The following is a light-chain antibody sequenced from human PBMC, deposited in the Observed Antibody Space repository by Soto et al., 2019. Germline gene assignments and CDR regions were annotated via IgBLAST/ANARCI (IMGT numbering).Light chain of an antibody. J-gene: IGKJ4*01. Sequence: DIQLTQSPSFLSASVGDRVTISCRASQGISDYLAWYQQKPGKAPKLLIYGASTLQSGVPSRSSCSASGTEFTLTIISLQPEDFATYFCQQFNAYPLTFGGGTKLEIK. V-gene: IGKV1-9*01. CDR3: QQFNAYPLT. CDR1: QGISDY. CDR2: GAS.